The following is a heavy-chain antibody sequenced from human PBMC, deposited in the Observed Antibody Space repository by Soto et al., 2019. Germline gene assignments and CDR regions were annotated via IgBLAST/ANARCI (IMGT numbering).Heavy chain of an antibody. V-gene: IGHV1-8*01. CDR1: GYTFTNYD. Sequence: ASVKVSCKASGYTFTNYDINWVRQATGQGPEWMGRMNPNSGNTGYAQKFQGRVTMTRDTSISTAYMELSSLRSEDTAIYYCARALASGGSNWFDPWGQGTLVTVSS. CDR2: MNPNSGNT. CDR3: ARALASGGSNWFDP. D-gene: IGHD6-13*01. J-gene: IGHJ5*02.